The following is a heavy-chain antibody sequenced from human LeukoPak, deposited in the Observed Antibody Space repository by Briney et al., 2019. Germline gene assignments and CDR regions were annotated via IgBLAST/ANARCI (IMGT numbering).Heavy chain of an antibody. Sequence: ASVKASCKASGGTFSSYAISWVRQAPGQGLEWMGGIIPIFGTANYAQKFQGRVTITADESTSTAYMELSSLRSEDTAVYYCARDGGGSYSFDYWGQGTLVTVSS. D-gene: IGHD1-26*01. CDR3: ARDGGGSYSFDY. CDR1: GGTFSSYA. J-gene: IGHJ4*02. CDR2: IIPIFGTA. V-gene: IGHV1-69*13.